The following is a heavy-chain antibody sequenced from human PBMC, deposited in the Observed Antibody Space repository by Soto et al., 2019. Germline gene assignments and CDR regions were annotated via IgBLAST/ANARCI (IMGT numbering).Heavy chain of an antibody. J-gene: IGHJ5*02. CDR2: ISAYNGNT. D-gene: IGHD4-17*01. Sequence: XSCXASGXXFXXXGXSWVRQAPGQGLEWMGWISAYNGNTNYAQKLQGRVTMTTDTSTSTAYMELRSLRSDDTAVYYCARDYAPGYNWFDPWGQGTLVTVSS. V-gene: IGHV1-18*01. CDR1: GXXFXXXG. CDR3: ARDYAPGYNWFDP.